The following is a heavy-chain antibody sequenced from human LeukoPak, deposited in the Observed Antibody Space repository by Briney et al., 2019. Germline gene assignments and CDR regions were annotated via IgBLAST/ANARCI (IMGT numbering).Heavy chain of an antibody. CDR3: ARGPLMVVVDIVYFGY. Sequence: ASVKVSCKASGGTFSSYAISWVRQAPGQGLEWMGGIIPIFGTANYAQKFQGRVTITADESTSTAYMELSSLRSEDTAVYYCARGPLMVVVDIVYFGYWGQGTLVTVSS. CDR1: GGTFSSYA. D-gene: IGHD3-22*01. V-gene: IGHV1-69*13. J-gene: IGHJ4*03. CDR2: IIPIFGTA.